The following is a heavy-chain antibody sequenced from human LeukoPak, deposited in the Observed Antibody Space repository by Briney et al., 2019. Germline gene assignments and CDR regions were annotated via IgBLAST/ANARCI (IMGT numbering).Heavy chain of an antibody. CDR2: ISGSGGST. CDR1: GFTFSSYA. CDR3: AKDYSSGWYATPYFDY. V-gene: IGHV3-23*01. Sequence: QPGGSLRLSCAASGFTFSSYAMSWVRQAPGKGLEWVSAISGSGGSTYYADSVKGRFTISRDNSKNTLYLQMNSLRAEDTAVYYCAKDYSSGWYATPYFDYWGQGTLVTVSS. J-gene: IGHJ4*02. D-gene: IGHD6-19*01.